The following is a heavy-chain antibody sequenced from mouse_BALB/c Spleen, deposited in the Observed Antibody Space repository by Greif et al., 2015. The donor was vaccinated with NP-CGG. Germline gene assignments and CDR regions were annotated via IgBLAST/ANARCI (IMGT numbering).Heavy chain of an antibody. V-gene: IGHV1S81*02. CDR2: INPSNGRT. CDR1: GYTFTSYW. D-gene: IGHD1-1*01. J-gene: IGHJ3*01. CDR3: ARDYGSSYGFAY. Sequence: QVQLQQSGAELVKPGASVKLSCKASGYTFTSYWMHWVKQRPGQGLEWIGEINPSNGRTNYNEKFKSKATLTVDKSSSTAYMQLSSLTSEDSAVYYCARDYGSSYGFAYWGQGTLVTVSA.